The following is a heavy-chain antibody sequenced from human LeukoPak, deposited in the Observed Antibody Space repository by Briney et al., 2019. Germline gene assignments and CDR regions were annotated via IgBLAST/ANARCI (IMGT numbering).Heavy chain of an antibody. D-gene: IGHD3-10*01. CDR2: IKQDGSEK. CDR1: GFTFSSYW. Sequence: GGSLRLSCAASGFTFSSYWMSWVRQAPGKGLEWVANIKQDGSEKYYVDSVKGRFTISRDNSKNTLYLEMNNLRPADTGVYYCANDHFGSGSWDYWGRGTLVTVSS. CDR3: ANDHFGSGSWDY. J-gene: IGHJ4*02. V-gene: IGHV3-7*01.